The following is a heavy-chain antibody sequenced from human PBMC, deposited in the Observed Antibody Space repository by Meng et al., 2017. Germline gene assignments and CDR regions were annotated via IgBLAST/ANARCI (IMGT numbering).Heavy chain of an antibody. CDR3: SGHVDY. CDR1: GFTFSNAW. V-gene: IGHV3-15*01. J-gene: IGHJ4*01. Sequence: EVKLVESGGGFVKPGGSLRLSCAASGFTFSNAWMTWVRQAPGKGLEWIGRMKSNVDGGTVDYAAAVKGRFFISRDDSENTFYLQMNSLKTEDTAVYYCSGHVDYWGHGTLVTVS. CDR2: MKSNVDGGTV.